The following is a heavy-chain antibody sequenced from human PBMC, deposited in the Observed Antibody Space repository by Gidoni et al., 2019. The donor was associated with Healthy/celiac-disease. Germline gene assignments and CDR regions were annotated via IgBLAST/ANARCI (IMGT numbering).Heavy chain of an antibody. J-gene: IGHJ5*02. D-gene: IGHD6-13*01. CDR2: IYPGDSDT. CDR3: ARQGVSNIAAAGTWSWFDP. CDR1: GYRFTSYW. Sequence: EVQLVQSGAEVKKPGESLKISCKGSGYRFTSYWIAWVRQMPGKGLEWMGIIYPGDSDTRYSPSFQGQVTISADKSISTAYLQWSSLKASDTAMYYCARQGVSNIAAAGTWSWFDPWGQGTLVTVSS. V-gene: IGHV5-51*01.